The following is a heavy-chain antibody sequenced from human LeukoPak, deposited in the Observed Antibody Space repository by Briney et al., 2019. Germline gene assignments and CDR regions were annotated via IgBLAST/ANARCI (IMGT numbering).Heavy chain of an antibody. CDR2: FDPVAGET. D-gene: IGHD2/OR15-2a*01. J-gene: IGHJ4*02. V-gene: IGHV1-24*01. Sequence: ASVKVSCKVSGYSLTELSMHWVRQAPGKGLERVGGFDPVAGETIYAQKFQSRVIVTEDTSTDTAYMELSNRRSEETAVYYWATDRFLHWGQGTLVTVSS. CDR1: GYSLTELS. CDR3: ATDRFLH.